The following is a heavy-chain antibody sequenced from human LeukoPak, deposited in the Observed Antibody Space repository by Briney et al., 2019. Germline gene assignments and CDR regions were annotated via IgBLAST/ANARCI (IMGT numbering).Heavy chain of an antibody. D-gene: IGHD3-3*01. V-gene: IGHV3-23*01. CDR3: AKEIGAATRNY. CDR1: RFIFSNYA. J-gene: IGHJ4*02. CDR2: ISGGGGST. Sequence: GSLRLSCAASRFIFSNYAMNWVRQAPGKELEWVSSISGGGGSTYYADSVKGRFTISRDNSENTLYLQMSSLRAEDTAVYYCAKEIGAATRNYWGQGTLVTVSS.